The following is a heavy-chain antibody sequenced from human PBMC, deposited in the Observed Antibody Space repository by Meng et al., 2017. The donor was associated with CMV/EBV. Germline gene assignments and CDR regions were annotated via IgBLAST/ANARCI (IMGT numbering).Heavy chain of an antibody. J-gene: IGHJ5*02. CDR3: ARDQRVLRFLEWLTGGGFDP. CDR2: IIPILGIA. Sequence: FSSYAISWVRQAPGQGLEWMGGIIPILGIANYAQKFQGRVTITADKSTSTAYMELSSLRSEDTAVYYCARDQRVLRFLEWLTGGGFDPRGQGTLVTVSS. CDR1: FSSYA. D-gene: IGHD3-3*01. V-gene: IGHV1-69*10.